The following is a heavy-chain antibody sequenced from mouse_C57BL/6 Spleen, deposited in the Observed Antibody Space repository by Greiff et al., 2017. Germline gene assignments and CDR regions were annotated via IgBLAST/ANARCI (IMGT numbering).Heavy chain of an antibody. CDR1: GYTFTSYW. V-gene: IGHV1-64*01. CDR2: IHPKSGST. Sequence: QVQLQQPGAELVKPGASVKLSCKASGYTFTSYWMHWVKQRPGQGLEWIGMIHPKSGSTNYNEKFKSKATLTVDKSSSTAYMQLSSLTSEDSAVYYCARHPDYFDYWGQGTTLTVSS. J-gene: IGHJ2*01. CDR3: ARHPDYFDY.